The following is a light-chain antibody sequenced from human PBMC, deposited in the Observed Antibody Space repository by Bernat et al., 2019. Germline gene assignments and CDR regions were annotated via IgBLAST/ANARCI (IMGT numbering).Light chain of an antibody. CDR1: QVSGTY. J-gene: IGKJ5*01. V-gene: IGKV1-9*01. Sequence: DVQLTQSPSFLSASVGDRVDITCRASQVSGTYLAWYQKKPGKAPKLLIYGASTLQTGVPSRFSGSGSGTEFTLTIASLQPEDGATYFCQPLDRFPITFGQGTQLEIK. CDR3: QPLDRFPIT. CDR2: GAS.